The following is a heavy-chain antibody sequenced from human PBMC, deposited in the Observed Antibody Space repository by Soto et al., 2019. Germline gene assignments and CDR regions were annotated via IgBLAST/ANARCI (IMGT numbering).Heavy chain of an antibody. V-gene: IGHV4-61*01. CDR2: IYYSGST. CDR3: ARGSCFFYDSSGYCLFLY. J-gene: IGHJ4*02. Sequence: SETLSLTCTVSGGSVSSGSYYWSWIRQPPGKGLEWIGYIYYSGSTNYNPSLKSRVTISVDTSKNQFSLKLSSVTAADTAVYYCARGSCFFYDSSGYCLFLYSCQGPLGSGST. D-gene: IGHD3-22*01. CDR1: GGSVSSGSYY.